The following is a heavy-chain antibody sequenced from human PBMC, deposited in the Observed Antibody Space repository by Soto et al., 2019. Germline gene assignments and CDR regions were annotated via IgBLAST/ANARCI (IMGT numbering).Heavy chain of an antibody. CDR2: INAGNGNT. V-gene: IGHV1-3*01. J-gene: IGHJ4*02. Sequence: GASVKVSCKASGYTFTSYAMHWVRQAPGQRLEWMGWINAGNGNTKYSQKFQGRVTITRDTSASTAYMELSSLRSEDTAVYYCARGSTAMVSPYDYWGQGTLVTVSS. D-gene: IGHD5-18*01. CDR3: ARGSTAMVSPYDY. CDR1: GYTFTSYA.